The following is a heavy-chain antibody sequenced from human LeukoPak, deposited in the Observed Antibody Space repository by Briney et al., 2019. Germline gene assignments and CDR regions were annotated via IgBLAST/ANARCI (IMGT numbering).Heavy chain of an antibody. J-gene: IGHJ4*02. CDR1: GYSISSGYY. CDR3: ARSQANEGMGY. D-gene: IGHD1-1*01. Sequence: SETLSLTCVVSGYSISSGYYWGWIRQPPGKGLEWIGSIYHSGRTYYNPSLMGRVTLSVDTSKNQFSLRLSSVTAADTAVYYCARSQANEGMGYWGQGALVTASS. CDR2: IYHSGRT. V-gene: IGHV4-38-2*01.